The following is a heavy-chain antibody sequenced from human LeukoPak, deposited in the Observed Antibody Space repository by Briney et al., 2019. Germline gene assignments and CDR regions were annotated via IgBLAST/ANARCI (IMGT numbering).Heavy chain of an antibody. CDR2: INPNSGGT. V-gene: IGHV1-2*02. CDR1: GYTFTGYY. D-gene: IGHD5-18*01. CDR3: ARVAYTYGYFDY. Sequence: ASVKVSCKASGYTFTGYYMHWVRQAPGQGLEWMGWINPNSGGTYYAQKFQARVTMTRDTSISTAYMELSSLRSDDTAVYYCARVAYTYGYFDYWGQGTLVTVPS. J-gene: IGHJ4*02.